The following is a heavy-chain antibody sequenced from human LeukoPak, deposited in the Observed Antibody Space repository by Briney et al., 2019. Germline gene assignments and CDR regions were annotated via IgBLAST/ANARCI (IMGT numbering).Heavy chain of an antibody. CDR1: GFTFSSYG. CDR3: AKDSKRELVWRVGDY. J-gene: IGHJ4*02. V-gene: IGHV3-30*02. D-gene: IGHD1-26*01. Sequence: PGGSLRLSCAASGFTFSSYGMHWVRQAPGKGLEWVAFIRYDGSNKYYADSVKGRFTISRDNSKNTLYLQMDTLRAEDTAVYYCAKDSKRELVWRVGDYWGQGTLVTVSS. CDR2: IRYDGSNK.